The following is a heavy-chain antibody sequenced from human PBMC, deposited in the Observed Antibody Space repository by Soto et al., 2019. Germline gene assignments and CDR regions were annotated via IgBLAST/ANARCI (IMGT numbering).Heavy chain of an antibody. D-gene: IGHD6-19*01. CDR2: ISSSSSTI. V-gene: IGHV3-48*04. Sequence: GGSLRLSCAASGFTFSSYSMNWVRQAPGKGLEWVSYISSSSSTIYYADSVKGRFTISRDNAKNSLCLQMNSLRAEDTAVYYCARWVAVAGYYYYYGMDVWGQGTTVTVSS. CDR1: GFTFSSYS. CDR3: ARWVAVAGYYYYYGMDV. J-gene: IGHJ6*02.